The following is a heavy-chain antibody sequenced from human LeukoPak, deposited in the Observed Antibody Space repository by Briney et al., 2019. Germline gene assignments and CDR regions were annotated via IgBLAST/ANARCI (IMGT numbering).Heavy chain of an antibody. Sequence: XXXXSGFTFSSYGMHWVRQAPGKGLEWVSLIYSGGSTYYADSVKGRFTISRDNSKNTLYLQMNSLRAEDTAVYYCXRGPSGYHNTGGQGTLVTVSS. V-gene: IGHV3-66*01. CDR3: XRGPSGYHNT. CDR2: IYSGGST. D-gene: IGHD5-12*01. CDR1: GFTFSSYG. J-gene: IGHJ4*02.